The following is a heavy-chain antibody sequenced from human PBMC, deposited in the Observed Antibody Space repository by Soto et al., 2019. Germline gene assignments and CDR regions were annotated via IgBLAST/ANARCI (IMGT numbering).Heavy chain of an antibody. D-gene: IGHD3-10*01. J-gene: IGHJ3*02. Sequence: LRLSYAASGFTFSSYAMSWVRQAPGKGLEWVSAISGSGGSTYYADSVKGRFTISRDNSKNTLYLQMNSLRAEDTAVYYCARPLWFGELLEMNAFDIWGQGTMVTVSS. CDR3: ARPLWFGELLEMNAFDI. CDR2: ISGSGGST. V-gene: IGHV3-23*01. CDR1: GFTFSSYA.